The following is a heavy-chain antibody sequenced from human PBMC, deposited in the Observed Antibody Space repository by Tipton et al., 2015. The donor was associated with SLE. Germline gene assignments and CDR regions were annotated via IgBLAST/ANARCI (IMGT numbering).Heavy chain of an antibody. CDR1: GGSFSGYY. J-gene: IGHJ4*02. CDR3: AAGLAAAGTH. D-gene: IGHD6-13*01. Sequence: TLSLTCAVYGGSFSGYYWSWIRQPPGKGLEWIGEINHSGSTNYNPSLKSRVTISVDTSKNQFSLKLSSVTAADTAVYYCAAGLAAAGTHWGQGTLVTVSS. V-gene: IGHV4-34*01. CDR2: INHSGST.